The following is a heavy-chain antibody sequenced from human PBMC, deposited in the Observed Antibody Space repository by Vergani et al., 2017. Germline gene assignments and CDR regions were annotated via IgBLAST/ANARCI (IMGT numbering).Heavy chain of an antibody. V-gene: IGHV4-39*01. J-gene: IGHJ5*02. CDR2: IYYSGST. D-gene: IGHD4-17*01. Sequence: QLQLPESGPGLVKPSETLSLTCTVSGGSISSSSYYWGWIRQPPGKGLEWIGSIYYSGSTYYNPSLKSRATISVDTSKNQFSLKLSSVTAADTAVYYCARHYGDDWFDPGGQGTLVTVSS. CDR3: ARHYGDDWFDP. CDR1: GGSISSSSYY.